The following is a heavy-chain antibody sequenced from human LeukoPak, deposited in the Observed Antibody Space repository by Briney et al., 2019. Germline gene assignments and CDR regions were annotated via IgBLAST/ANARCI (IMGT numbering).Heavy chain of an antibody. CDR3: ARGLAFGVAAAFDI. V-gene: IGHV4-34*01. D-gene: IGHD3-3*01. CDR1: GGSFSGYY. CDR2: INHSGNT. Sequence: SETLSLNCAVYGGSFSGYYWSWIRQPPGKGLEWIGEINHSGNTNYNPSLKSRVTISVDTSKNQFSLRLSSATAADTAVYYCARGLAFGVAAAFDIWGQGTMVTVSS. J-gene: IGHJ3*02.